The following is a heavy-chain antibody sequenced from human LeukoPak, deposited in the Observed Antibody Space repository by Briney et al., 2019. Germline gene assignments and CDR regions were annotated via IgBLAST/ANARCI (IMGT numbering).Heavy chain of an antibody. CDR2: IYYSGST. J-gene: IGHJ5*02. Sequence: PSETLSLTCSVSGDTISSSAYYWAWIRQPPGKGLEWIGSIYYSGSTRYNPSLKSRLSLSVDTSKNQFSLNLSSATAADTAVYFCVRYNSNSWLYWVDRWGQGTLVTVSS. CDR3: VRYNSNSWLYWVDR. D-gene: IGHD2/OR15-2a*01. CDR1: GDTISSSAYY. V-gene: IGHV4-39*07.